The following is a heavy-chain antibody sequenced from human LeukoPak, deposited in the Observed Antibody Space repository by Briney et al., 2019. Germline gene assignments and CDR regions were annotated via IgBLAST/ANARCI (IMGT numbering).Heavy chain of an antibody. CDR2: IIPIFGTA. J-gene: IGHJ4*02. CDR1: GGTFSSYA. CDR3: ARGYYYGSGSSPNSFDY. Sequence: GASVKVSCKASGGTFSSYAISWVPQAPGQGLEWMGGIIPIFGTANYAQKFQGRVTITADESTSTAYMELSSLRSEDTAVYYCARGYYYGSGSSPNSFDYWGQGTLVTVSS. V-gene: IGHV1-69*13. D-gene: IGHD3-10*01.